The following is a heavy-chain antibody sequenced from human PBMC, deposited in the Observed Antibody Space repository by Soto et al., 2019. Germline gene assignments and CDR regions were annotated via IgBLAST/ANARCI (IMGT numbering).Heavy chain of an antibody. Sequence: QVQLQESGPGLVEPSETLSLTCTVSGGSISSYYWSWIRQPAGKGLEWIGRIYTSGSTNYNPSLKSRVTMSVDTSKNQFSLKLSSVTAADTAVYYCARSRDSSGWYVNWFDPWGQGTLVTVSS. CDR1: GGSISSYY. CDR2: IYTSGST. CDR3: ARSRDSSGWYVNWFDP. V-gene: IGHV4-4*07. D-gene: IGHD6-19*01. J-gene: IGHJ5*02.